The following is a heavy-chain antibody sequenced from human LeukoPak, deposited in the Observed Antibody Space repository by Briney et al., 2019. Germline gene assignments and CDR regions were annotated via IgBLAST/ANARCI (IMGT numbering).Heavy chain of an antibody. Sequence: GRSLRLSCAASGFTFSSYAMHWVRQAPGKGLEWVAVISYDGSNKYYADPVKGRFTISRDNSKNTLYLQMNSLRAEDTAVYYCARTPSIDIVVVPAAFDYWGQGTLVTVSS. J-gene: IGHJ4*02. CDR3: ARTPSIDIVVVPAAFDY. D-gene: IGHD2-2*01. V-gene: IGHV3-30-3*01. CDR2: ISYDGSNK. CDR1: GFTFSSYA.